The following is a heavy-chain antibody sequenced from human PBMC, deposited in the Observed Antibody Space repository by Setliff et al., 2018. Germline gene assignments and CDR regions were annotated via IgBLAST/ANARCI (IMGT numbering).Heavy chain of an antibody. CDR3: AKVLAVAGMSTHYGMDV. V-gene: IGHV3-23*01. Sequence: GGSLRLSCAASGFTFSSYAMTWVRQAPGKGLERVSAISGRGDSTFYEDAVKGRLTISRDNAKNSLYLQMNSLRAEDTALYYCAKVLAVAGMSTHYGMDVWAKGPRSPSP. CDR1: GFTFSSYA. D-gene: IGHD6-19*01. CDR2: ISGRGDST. J-gene: IGHJ6*02.